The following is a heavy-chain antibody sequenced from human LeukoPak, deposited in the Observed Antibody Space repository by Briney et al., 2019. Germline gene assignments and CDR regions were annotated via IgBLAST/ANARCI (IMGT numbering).Heavy chain of an antibody. CDR1: GGSISSGSYY. V-gene: IGHV4-61*02. CDR2: IYTSGST. Sequence: SQTLSLTCTVSGGSISSGSYYWSWIRQPAGKGLEWIGRIYTSGSTNYNPSLRSRVTISVDTSKNQFSLKLSSVTAADTAVYYCAASLGYCTNGVCITTFDYWGQGTLVTVSS. J-gene: IGHJ4*02. D-gene: IGHD2-8*01. CDR3: AASLGYCTNGVCITTFDY.